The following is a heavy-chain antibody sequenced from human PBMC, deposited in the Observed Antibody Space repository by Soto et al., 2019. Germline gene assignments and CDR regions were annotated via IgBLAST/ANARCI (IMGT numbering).Heavy chain of an antibody. D-gene: IGHD5-18*01. CDR1: GFTFSSYA. CDR3: ARVRAKVVGFLIDD. J-gene: IGHJ4*01. Sequence: WGSLRLSCAASGFTFSSYAMHWVRQAQGKGLKWVAVISYDGRNKYYADSVKGPFNISRDKSKNRLYLEMISLGDEATAVYHCARVRAKVVGFLIDDWGKGTLVTVPS. V-gene: IGHV3-30*14. CDR2: ISYDGRNK.